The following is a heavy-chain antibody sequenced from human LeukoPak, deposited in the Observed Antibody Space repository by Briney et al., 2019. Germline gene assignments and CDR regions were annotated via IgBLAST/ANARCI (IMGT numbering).Heavy chain of an antibody. Sequence: GGSLSLSCAASGFTFSNAFMSWVRQAPGKGLEWVGRIKSKTDCGPTDYAAPVKGRFTISKEDSKNTLYQKMNSLKTEDPPVYYCTTGEYYDFWSGYYEGFDWGQGTLVTVSS. D-gene: IGHD3-3*01. V-gene: IGHV3-15*01. J-gene: IGHJ4*02. CDR3: TTGEYYDFWSGYYEGFD. CDR2: IKSKTDCGPT. CDR1: GFTFSNAF.